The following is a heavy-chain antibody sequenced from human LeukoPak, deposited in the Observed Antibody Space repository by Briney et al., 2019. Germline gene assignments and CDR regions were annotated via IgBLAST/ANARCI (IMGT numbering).Heavy chain of an antibody. CDR3: ASAVRDLGIAVAGTDY. V-gene: IGHV3-21*01. CDR1: GFTFSSYS. CDR2: ISSSSSYI. J-gene: IGHJ4*02. Sequence: PGGSLRLSCAASGFTFSSYSMNWVRQAPREGLEWVSSISSSSSYIYYADSVKGRFTISRDNAKNSLYLQMNSLRAEDTAVYYCASAVRDLGIAVAGTDYWGQGTLVTVSS. D-gene: IGHD6-19*01.